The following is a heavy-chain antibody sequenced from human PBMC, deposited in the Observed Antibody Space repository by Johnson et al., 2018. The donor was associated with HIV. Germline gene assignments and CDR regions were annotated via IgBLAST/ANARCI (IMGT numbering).Heavy chain of an antibody. J-gene: IGHJ3*02. CDR2: IKSKTDGGTT. Sequence: GKGLEWVGRIKSKTDGGTTDYAAPVKGRFTISRDDSKNTLYLQMNSLKTEDTAVYYCTTEGRGSHAGDAFDIWGQGTMVTVSS. D-gene: IGHD3-10*01. V-gene: IGHV3-15*01. CDR3: TTEGRGSHAGDAFDI.